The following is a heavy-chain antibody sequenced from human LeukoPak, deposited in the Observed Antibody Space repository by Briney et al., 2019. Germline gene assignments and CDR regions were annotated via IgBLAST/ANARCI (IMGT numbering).Heavy chain of an antibody. D-gene: IGHD6-6*01. Sequence: SQTLSLTCTVSGGSISSGGYYWSWIRQHPGKGLEWIGYIYYSGSTYYNPSLKSRVTISVDTSKNQFSLKLSSVTAADTAVYYCARVRYSSSSTALDYWGQGTLVTVSS. CDR3: ARVRYSSSSTALDY. CDR1: GGSISSGGYY. V-gene: IGHV4-31*03. J-gene: IGHJ4*02. CDR2: IYYSGST.